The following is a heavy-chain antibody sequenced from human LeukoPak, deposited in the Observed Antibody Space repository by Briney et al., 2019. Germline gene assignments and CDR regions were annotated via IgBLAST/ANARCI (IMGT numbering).Heavy chain of an antibody. Sequence: PVKGSCKASGGTLSSSAISWVRQAPVQGLEWMGRIIPILGIANYAQKCQGRVTITADKSTSTAYMELSSLRSEDTAVYYCAREARTEGYWGQGSLVTVSS. CDR1: GGTLSSSA. V-gene: IGHV1-69*04. CDR3: AREARTEGY. CDR2: IIPILGIA. D-gene: IGHD1-14*01. J-gene: IGHJ4*02.